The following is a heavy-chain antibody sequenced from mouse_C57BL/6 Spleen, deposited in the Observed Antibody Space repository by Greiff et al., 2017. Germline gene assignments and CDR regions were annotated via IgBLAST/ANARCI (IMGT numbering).Heavy chain of an antibody. CDR1: GFNIKDYY. CDR2: IDPEDGET. J-gene: IGHJ1*03. D-gene: IGHD1-1*01. CDR3: ARHGSSRGYFDV. V-gene: IGHV14-2*01. Sequence: VQLQQSGAELVKPGASVKLSCTASGFNIKDYYMHWVKQRTEQGLAWIGRIDPEDGETKYALKFQGNATITADTSSHTSYRQLNSLTSEDTAVYYCARHGSSRGYFDVWGTGTTVTVSS.